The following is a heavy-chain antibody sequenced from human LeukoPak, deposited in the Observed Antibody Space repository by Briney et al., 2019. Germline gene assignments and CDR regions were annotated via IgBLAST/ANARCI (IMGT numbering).Heavy chain of an antibody. V-gene: IGHV3-7*01. Sequence: SGGSLRLSCGVSGFPVSNNYMTWVRQAPGKGLEWVANIKQDGSEKYYVDSVKGRFTISRDNAKNSVFLQMNSLRVEDTAVYYCARGLLWLFGGQGTLVTVSS. D-gene: IGHD3-10*01. CDR2: IKQDGSEK. CDR1: GFPVSNNY. CDR3: ARGLLWLF. J-gene: IGHJ4*02.